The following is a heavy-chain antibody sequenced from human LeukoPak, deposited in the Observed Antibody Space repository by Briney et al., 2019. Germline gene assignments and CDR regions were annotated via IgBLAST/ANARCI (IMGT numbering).Heavy chain of an antibody. V-gene: IGHV4-30-4*01. Sequence: SQTLSLTCTVSGGSISSGDYYWSWIRQPPGKGLEWIGYIYYSGITYYNPSLKSRVTISVDTSENQFSLKLRSVTAADTAVYYCARERRGMTQLDYWGQGTLVTVSS. CDR2: IYYSGIT. CDR3: ARERRGMTQLDY. J-gene: IGHJ4*02. CDR1: GGSISSGDYY.